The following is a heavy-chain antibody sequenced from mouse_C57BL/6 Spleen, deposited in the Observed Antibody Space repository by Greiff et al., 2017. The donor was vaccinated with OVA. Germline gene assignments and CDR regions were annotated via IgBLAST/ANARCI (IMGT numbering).Heavy chain of an antibody. CDR1: GYTFTSYW. CDR2: IDPSDSYT. Sequence: QVQLQQPGAELVKPGASVKLSCKASGYTFTSYWMQWVKQRPGQGLEWIGEIDPSDSYTNYNQKFKGKATLTVDTSSSTAYMQLSSLTSEGSAVYYCARGDSSWFAYWGQGTLVTVSA. J-gene: IGHJ3*01. V-gene: IGHV1-50*01. CDR3: ARGDSSWFAY.